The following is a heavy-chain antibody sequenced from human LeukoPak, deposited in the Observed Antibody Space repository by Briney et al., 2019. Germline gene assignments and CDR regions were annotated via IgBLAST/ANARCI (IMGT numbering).Heavy chain of an antibody. J-gene: IGHJ6*03. Sequence: GGSLRLSCAASGFTFSSYGMHWVRQAPGKGLEWVAFIRYDGSNKYYADSVKGRFTISRDNSKNTLYLQMNSLRAEDTAVYYCAKGPVAGYDFWRGPLQTSDYMDVWGKGTTVTVSS. D-gene: IGHD3-3*01. V-gene: IGHV3-30*02. CDR3: AKGPVAGYDFWRGPLQTSDYMDV. CDR2: IRYDGSNK. CDR1: GFTFSSYG.